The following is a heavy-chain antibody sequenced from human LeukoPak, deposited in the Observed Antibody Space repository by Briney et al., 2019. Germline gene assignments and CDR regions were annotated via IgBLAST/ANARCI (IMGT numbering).Heavy chain of an antibody. CDR2: ISYSGST. D-gene: IGHD1-1*01. CDR3: AREGTAGTNLNWFDP. CDR1: GGSISSYY. V-gene: IGHV4-59*01. Sequence: NPSETLSLTCTVSGGSISSYYWSWIRQPPGKGLEWIGYISYSGSTNFNPSLKSRVTIPVDTSKNQFSLKLSSVTAADTAVYYCAREGTAGTNLNWFDPWGQGTLVTVSS. J-gene: IGHJ5*02.